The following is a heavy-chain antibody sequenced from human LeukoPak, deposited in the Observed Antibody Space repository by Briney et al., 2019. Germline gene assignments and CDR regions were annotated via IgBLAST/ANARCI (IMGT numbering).Heavy chain of an antibody. D-gene: IGHD6-19*01. V-gene: IGHV5-51*01. J-gene: IGHJ4*02. CDR3: ARQKWYSSGWYDCVDY. Sequence: GESLKISCKGSGYSFTSYWIGWVRQMPGKGLEWMGIIYPGDSDTRYSPSFQGQVTISADKSISTAYLQWSSLKASDTAMYYCARQKWYSSGWYDCVDYWGQGTLVTVSS. CDR2: IYPGDSDT. CDR1: GYSFTSYW.